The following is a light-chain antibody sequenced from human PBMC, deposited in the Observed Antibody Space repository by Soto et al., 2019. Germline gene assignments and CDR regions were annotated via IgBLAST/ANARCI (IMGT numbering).Light chain of an antibody. V-gene: IGKV3-15*01. CDR2: DTS. J-gene: IGKJ4*01. Sequence: EVVMRHSPPTLSVSPAEGATLSCTASQGIGDTIAWYQHKPGQTPRLLIYDTSTRATGFPTRFSGSRSGAEFTLTINSLQSEDFAVYYCQPYNNWPLTCGGGTKVDIK. CDR3: QPYNNWPLT. CDR1: QGIGDT.